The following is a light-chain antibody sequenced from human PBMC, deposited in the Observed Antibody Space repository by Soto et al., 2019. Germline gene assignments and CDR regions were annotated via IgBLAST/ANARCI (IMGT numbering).Light chain of an antibody. Sequence: QSALTQPPSASGSPGQSVTISCTGPSSDVGGYNYVSWYQQHPGRAPKLMISEVSKRPSGVPDRFSASKSGNTASLTVSGLQAEDEADYYCSSYAGSNNFVFGTGTKVTVL. CDR3: SSYAGSNNFV. J-gene: IGLJ1*01. V-gene: IGLV2-8*01. CDR1: SSDVGGYNY. CDR2: EVS.